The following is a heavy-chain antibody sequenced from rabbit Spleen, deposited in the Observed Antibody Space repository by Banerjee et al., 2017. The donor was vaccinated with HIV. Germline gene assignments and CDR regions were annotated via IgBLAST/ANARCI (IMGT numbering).Heavy chain of an antibody. CDR1: GFSFSNKA. Sequence: QEQLVESGGGLVKPEGSLKLSCTASGFSFSNKAVMCWVRQAPGKGLEWIACISGGGSTSCARWVIGRFTISTTSSTVDLKMTSLTAANTSSYSCAKDGDTPYNSCCWDLWGPGTVVTV. CDR2: ISGGGST. D-gene: IGHD2-1*01. J-gene: IGHJ6*01. V-gene: IGHV1S36*01. CDR3: AKDGDTPYNSCCWDL.